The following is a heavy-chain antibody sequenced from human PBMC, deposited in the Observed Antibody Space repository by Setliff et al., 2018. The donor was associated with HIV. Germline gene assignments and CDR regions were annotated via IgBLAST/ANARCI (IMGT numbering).Heavy chain of an antibody. V-gene: IGHV4-34*01. J-gene: IGHJ4*02. D-gene: IGHD5-18*01. CDR2: ISFSGTT. Sequence: SETLSLTCAVYGGPLSGYFWSWIRQSPGKGLEWIGEISFSGTTNYNPSLKSRVTISLDTSKNRLSLRLRSVTAADTAMYYCVTTDYIYGRNNFGYWGQGTLVTVSS. CDR1: GGPLSGYF. CDR3: VTTDYIYGRNNFGY.